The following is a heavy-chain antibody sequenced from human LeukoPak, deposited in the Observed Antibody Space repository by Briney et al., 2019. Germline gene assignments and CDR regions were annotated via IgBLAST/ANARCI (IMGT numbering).Heavy chain of an antibody. CDR2: INHSGST. V-gene: IGHV4-34*01. Sequence: SETLSLTCTVSGGSLIPYYWSWIRQPPGKGLEWIGEINHSGSTNYNPSLKSRVTISVDTSKNQFSLKLSSVTAADTAVYYCARTRARGIVVVPAAKDYWGQGTLVTVSS. D-gene: IGHD2-2*01. J-gene: IGHJ4*02. CDR1: GGSLIPYY. CDR3: ARTRARGIVVVPAAKDY.